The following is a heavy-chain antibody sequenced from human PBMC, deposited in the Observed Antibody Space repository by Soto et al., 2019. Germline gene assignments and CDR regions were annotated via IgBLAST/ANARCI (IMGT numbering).Heavy chain of an antibody. D-gene: IGHD3-10*01. CDR3: TSPMYGSGGY. CDR2: IRSKANSYAT. Sequence: VQLVESGGGLVQPGGSLKLSCAASGFTFSGSAMHWVRQASGKGLEWVGRIRSKANSYATAYAASVKGRFTISRDDSKNTAYLQMNSLKTEDTAVYYCTSPMYGSGGYWGQGTLVTVSS. CDR1: GFTFSGSA. V-gene: IGHV3-73*01. J-gene: IGHJ4*02.